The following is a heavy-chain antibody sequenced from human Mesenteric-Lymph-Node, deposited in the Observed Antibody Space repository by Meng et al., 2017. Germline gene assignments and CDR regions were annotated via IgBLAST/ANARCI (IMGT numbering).Heavy chain of an antibody. V-gene: IGHV3-48*03. Sequence: GGSLRLSCAASGFTFSSYEMNWVRQAPGKGLEWVSYISSSGSTIYYADSVKGRFTISRDNAKNSLYLQMNSLRAEDTAVYYCARDEGYCSSTSCYAPDYWGQGTLVTVSS. CDR2: ISSSGSTI. CDR1: GFTFSSYE. CDR3: ARDEGYCSSTSCYAPDY. J-gene: IGHJ4*02. D-gene: IGHD2-2*01.